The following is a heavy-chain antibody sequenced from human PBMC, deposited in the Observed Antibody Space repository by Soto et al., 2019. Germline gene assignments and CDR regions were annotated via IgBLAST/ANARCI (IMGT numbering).Heavy chain of an antibody. Sequence: VGSLRLSCAASGFTFSGSAMHWVRQASGKGLEWVGRIRSKANSYATAYAASVKGRFTISRDDSKNTAYLQMNSLKTEDTAVYYCTSRGYDILTGPFDYWGQGTLVTVSS. D-gene: IGHD3-9*01. CDR2: IRSKANSYAT. CDR3: TSRGYDILTGPFDY. J-gene: IGHJ4*02. CDR1: GFTFSGSA. V-gene: IGHV3-73*01.